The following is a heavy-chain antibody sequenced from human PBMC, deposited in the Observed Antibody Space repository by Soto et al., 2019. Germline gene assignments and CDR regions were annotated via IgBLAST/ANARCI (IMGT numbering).Heavy chain of an antibody. CDR3: ARGSGSSAYSHIDY. CDR1: GFTFSSYA. CDR2: ISGSGGST. D-gene: IGHD3-22*01. V-gene: IGHV3-23*01. Sequence: GGSLRLSCAASGFTFSSYAMSWVRQAPGKGLEWVSGISGSGGSTNYADSVKGRFTISRDNSKNTLYLQMNSLRAEDTAAYYCARGSGSSAYSHIDYWGQGTLVTVSS. J-gene: IGHJ4*02.